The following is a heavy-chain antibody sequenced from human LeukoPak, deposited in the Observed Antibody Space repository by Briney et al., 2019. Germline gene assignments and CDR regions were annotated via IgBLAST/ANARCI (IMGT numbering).Heavy chain of an antibody. D-gene: IGHD3-22*01. CDR2: ISYDGSNK. Sequence: GGSLRLSCAASGFTFSSYGMHWVRQAPGKGLEWVAVISYDGSNKYYAGSVKGRFTISRDNSKNTLYLQMNSLRAEDTAVYYCATELLARPPVYYYDSSGYAHFDYWGQGTLVTVSS. J-gene: IGHJ4*02. V-gene: IGHV3-30*03. CDR3: ATELLARPPVYYYDSSGYAHFDY. CDR1: GFTFSSYG.